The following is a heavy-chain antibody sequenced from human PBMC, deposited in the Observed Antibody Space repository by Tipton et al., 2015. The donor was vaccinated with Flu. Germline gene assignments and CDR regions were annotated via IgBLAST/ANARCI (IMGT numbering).Heavy chain of an antibody. V-gene: IGHV4-38-2*01. J-gene: IGHJ4*02. CDR1: GYSISSGYY. CDR2: IYHSGST. Sequence: TLFLTCAVSGYSISSGYYWGWIRQPPGKGLEWIGSIYHSGSTYYNPSLKSRVTISVDTSKNQFSLKLSSVTAADTAVYYCAGQRLILDDSSGYYDYWGQGTLVTVSS. D-gene: IGHD3-22*01. CDR3: AGQRLILDDSSGYYDY.